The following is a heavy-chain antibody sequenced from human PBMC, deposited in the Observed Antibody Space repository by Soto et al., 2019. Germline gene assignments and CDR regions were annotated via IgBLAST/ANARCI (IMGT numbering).Heavy chain of an antibody. V-gene: IGHV4-59*08. Sequence: PSETLSLTCTVSGGSISSYYWSWIRQPPGKGLEWIGYIYYSGSTNYNPSLKSRVTISVDTSKNQFSLKLSSVTAADTAVYYCARHSDYGDGPFFPPSDPWGQGTLVTV. CDR1: GGSISSYY. CDR2: IYYSGST. J-gene: IGHJ5*02. D-gene: IGHD4-17*01. CDR3: ARHSDYGDGPFFPPSDP.